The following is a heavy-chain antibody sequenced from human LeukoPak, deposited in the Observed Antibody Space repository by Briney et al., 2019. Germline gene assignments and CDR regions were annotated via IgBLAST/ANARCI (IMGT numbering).Heavy chain of an antibody. CDR3: AREYYTSSGYYYTVPDAFDT. Sequence: SETLSLTCTVSGGSISSGGYYWSWIRQHPGKGLEWIGYIYYSGSTYYNPSLTSRVTISVDTSKNQFSLKLSSVTAAETALSYCAREYYTSSGYYYTVPDAFDTWGQGTTGTVSS. CDR1: GGSISSGGYY. V-gene: IGHV4-31*03. D-gene: IGHD3-22*01. CDR2: IYYSGST. J-gene: IGHJ3*02.